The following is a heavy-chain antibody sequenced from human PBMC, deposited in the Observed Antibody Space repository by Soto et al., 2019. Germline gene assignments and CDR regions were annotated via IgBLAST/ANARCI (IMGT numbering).Heavy chain of an antibody. CDR1: GFTFSSYG. V-gene: IGHV3-33*01. J-gene: IGHJ3*02. D-gene: IGHD1-1*01. CDR2: IWYDGSNK. Sequence: PGGSLRLSCAASGFTFSSYGMHWVRQAPGKGLEWVAVIWYDGSNKYYADSVKGRFTISRDNSKNTLYLQMNSLRAEDTAVYYCARDRPRYIPGADAFEIWGQGTMVTVAS. CDR3: ARDRPRYIPGADAFEI.